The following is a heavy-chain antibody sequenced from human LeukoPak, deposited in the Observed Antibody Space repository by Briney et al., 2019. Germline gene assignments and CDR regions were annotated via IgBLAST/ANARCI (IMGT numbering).Heavy chain of an antibody. CDR1: GGSVYTSDYY. CDR3: ARVFDS. J-gene: IGHJ4*02. V-gene: IGHV4-39*07. Sequence: SETLSLTCTVSGGSVYTSDYYWGWVRQPPGKGPEWIGDIFYTGKTNYIPSLKSRVSISIDTSKNQFSLKLASGTAADTAVYYCARVFDSRGQGTLVTVSS. CDR2: IFYTGKT.